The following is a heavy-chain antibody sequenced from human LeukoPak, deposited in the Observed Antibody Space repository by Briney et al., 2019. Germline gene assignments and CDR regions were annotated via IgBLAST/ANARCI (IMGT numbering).Heavy chain of an antibody. V-gene: IGHV3-30*04. D-gene: IGHD6-13*01. CDR2: ISYDGSNK. Sequence: GGSLRLSCAASGFTFSSYAMHWVRQAPGKGLEWVAVISYDGSNKYYADSVKGRFTISRDNSKNTLYLHMNSLRAEDTAVYYCAREGIAAAFDYWGQGTLVTVSS. J-gene: IGHJ4*02. CDR1: GFTFSSYA. CDR3: AREGIAAAFDY.